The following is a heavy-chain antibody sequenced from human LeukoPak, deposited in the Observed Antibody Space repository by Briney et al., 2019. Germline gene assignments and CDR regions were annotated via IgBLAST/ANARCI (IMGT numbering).Heavy chain of an antibody. CDR3: ARGRVGATSGY. CDR1: GGSISNYC. D-gene: IGHD1-26*01. V-gene: IGHV4-59*08. Sequence: SETLSLTCTVSGGSISNYCWSWIRQPPGKGLEWIGSIYYSGNTNYNPSLKSRVTISVDTSKNQFSLKLSSVTAADTAVYYCARGRVGATSGYWGQGTLVTVTS. J-gene: IGHJ4*02. CDR2: IYYSGNT.